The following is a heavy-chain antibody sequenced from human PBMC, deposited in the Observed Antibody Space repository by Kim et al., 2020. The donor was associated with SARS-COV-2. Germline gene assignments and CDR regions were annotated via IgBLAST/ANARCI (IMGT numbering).Heavy chain of an antibody. CDR2: IYPGDSDT. Sequence: GESLKISCQGSGYSFTNYWIGWVRQMPGKGPEWMGIIYPGDSDTRYSPSFQGQVTISADRSTSMAFMQWSSLKASDTAIYYCGRGTAVDNFDYWGPGTLVTVSS. D-gene: IGHD5-18*01. CDR3: GRGTAVDNFDY. J-gene: IGHJ4*02. CDR1: GYSFTNYW. V-gene: IGHV5-51*01.